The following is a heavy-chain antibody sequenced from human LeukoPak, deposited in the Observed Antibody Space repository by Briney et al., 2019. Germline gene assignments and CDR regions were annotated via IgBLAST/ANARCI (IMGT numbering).Heavy chain of an antibody. Sequence: SVKVSCKASGGTFSSYAISWVRQAPGQGLEWMGGIIPIFGTANYAQKFQGRVTITADESTSTAYMELSSLRSEDTAVYYCARDLGYQLPPPQYYYYGMDVWGQGTTVTVSS. CDR3: ARDLGYQLPPPQYYYYGMDV. CDR2: IIPIFGTA. D-gene: IGHD2-2*01. CDR1: GGTFSSYA. V-gene: IGHV1-69*13. J-gene: IGHJ6*02.